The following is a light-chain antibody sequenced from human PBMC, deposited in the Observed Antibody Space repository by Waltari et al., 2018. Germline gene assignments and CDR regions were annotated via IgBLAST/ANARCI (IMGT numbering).Light chain of an antibody. V-gene: IGLV2-8*02. CDR1: ISYLCGYNH. J-gene: IGLJ2*01. CDR3: SSFAGGGNPVL. CDR2: EVS. Sequence: QSALTQPPSPARLPGPQVPTTCRGPISYLCGYNHASWYQQQPGKVPKLMIFEVSKRPSGVPDRFSGSKSGNTASLTVSGLQAEDEAEYYCSSFAGGGNPVLFGGGTRLTVL.